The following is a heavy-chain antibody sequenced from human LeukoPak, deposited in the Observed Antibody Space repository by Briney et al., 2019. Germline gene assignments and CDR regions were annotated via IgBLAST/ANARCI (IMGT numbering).Heavy chain of an antibody. CDR2: IDPSTGST. J-gene: IGHJ4*02. D-gene: IGHD3-16*01. V-gene: IGHV1-2*02. CDR1: GYIFTGYY. Sequence: GASVKVSCKASGYIFTGYYMNWVRQAPGQGLEWMGWIDPSTGSTNYAQKFEGRVTLTRDTSISTAYMELRRLRSDDTAIYYCARQPLVTSVGGVATGHYFDFWGQGTLVSVSS. CDR3: ARQPLVTSVGGVATGHYFDF.